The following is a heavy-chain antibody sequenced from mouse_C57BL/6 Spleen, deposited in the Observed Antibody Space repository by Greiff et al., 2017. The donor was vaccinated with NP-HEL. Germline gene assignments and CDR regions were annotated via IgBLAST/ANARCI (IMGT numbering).Heavy chain of an antibody. J-gene: IGHJ4*01. D-gene: IGHD1-1*01. CDR3: ASRRSDYGSHMDD. CDR1: GFTFSDYG. Sequence: EVQLVESGGGLVKPGGSLKLSCAASGFTFSDYGMHWVRQAPEKGLEWVAYISRGSSTIYYAENVKGRFTISRDNAKNTLFLQMTSRRSEDTAMYYCASRRSDYGSHMDDWGQGTSVTVSS. CDR2: ISRGSSTI. V-gene: IGHV5-17*01.